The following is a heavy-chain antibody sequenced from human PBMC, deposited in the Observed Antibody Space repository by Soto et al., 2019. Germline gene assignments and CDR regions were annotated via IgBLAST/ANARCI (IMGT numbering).Heavy chain of an antibody. D-gene: IGHD2-15*01. CDR2: AAYSGGT. J-gene: IGHJ4*02. V-gene: IGHV4-39*01. CDR3: AKVVVGATSHSDFDS. Sequence: SETLSLTCTVSGGSIANNNYFWGWVRQPPGKGLEWIGSAAYSGGTYKNPSPKSRVTVSVDTSKNQFSLKLTSVTAADTAVYYCAKVVVGATSHSDFDSWGQGTLVTVSS. CDR1: GGSIANNNYF.